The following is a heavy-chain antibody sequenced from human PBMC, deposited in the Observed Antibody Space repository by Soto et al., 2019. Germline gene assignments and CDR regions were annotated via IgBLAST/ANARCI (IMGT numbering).Heavy chain of an antibody. CDR1: GFSLTTSGVG. D-gene: IGHD3-10*01. Sequence: QITLKESGPALVNPTQTLTLTCTFSGFSLTTSGVGVGWIRQPPGKALEWLAVIHWNDDNHYSPLVEDRLTITKDTSNNQVALTMTNMHPVDTATYYCLHRRVNSGLSYWGQGILVTVSS. V-gene: IGHV2-5*01. CDR3: LHRRVNSGLSY. CDR2: IHWNDDN. J-gene: IGHJ4*02.